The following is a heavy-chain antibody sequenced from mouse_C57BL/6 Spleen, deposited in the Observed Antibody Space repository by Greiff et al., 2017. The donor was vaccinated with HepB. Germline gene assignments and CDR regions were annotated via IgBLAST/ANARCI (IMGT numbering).Heavy chain of an antibody. CDR2: ISSGGSYT. Sequence: EVKLQESGGDLVKPGGSLKLSCAASGFTFSSYGMSWVRQTPDKRLEWVATISSGGSYTYYPDSVKGRFTISRDNAKNTLYLQMSSLKSEDTAMYYCARRHYGSSYYFDYWGQGTTLTVSS. J-gene: IGHJ2*01. CDR1: GFTFSSYG. V-gene: IGHV5-6*02. CDR3: ARRHYGSSYYFDY. D-gene: IGHD1-1*01.